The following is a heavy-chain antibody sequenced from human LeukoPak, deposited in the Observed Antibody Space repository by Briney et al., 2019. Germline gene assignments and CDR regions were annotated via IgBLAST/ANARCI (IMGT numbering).Heavy chain of an antibody. Sequence: GASVKVSCKASGYTFTGYYMHWVRQAPGQGLEWMGWINPNSGGTNYAQKFQGRVTMTRDTSISTAYMELSRLRSEDTAVYYCARAPSKSGSGSSLSSYYYYYMDVWGKGTTVTISS. J-gene: IGHJ6*03. CDR2: INPNSGGT. D-gene: IGHD3-10*01. CDR1: GYTFTGYY. CDR3: ARAPSKSGSGSSLSSYYYYYMDV. V-gene: IGHV1-2*02.